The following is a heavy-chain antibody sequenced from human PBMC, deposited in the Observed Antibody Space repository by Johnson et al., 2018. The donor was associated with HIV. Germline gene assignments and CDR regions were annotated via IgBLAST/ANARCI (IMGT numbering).Heavy chain of an antibody. Sequence: VQLVESGGGVVQPGRSLRLSCAASGFTFSRYAMHWVRQAPGKGLEWVAVMWYDGSNKYYADSVKGRFTISRDNSKNTLYLQMNSLRVEDTAVYYCARDRRISREGYCSGGSCYPYIAYSDAFDIWGQGTMVTVSS. D-gene: IGHD2-15*01. CDR3: ARDRRISREGYCSGGSCYPYIAYSDAFDI. V-gene: IGHV3-33*08. CDR1: GFTFSRYA. CDR2: MWYDGSNK. J-gene: IGHJ3*02.